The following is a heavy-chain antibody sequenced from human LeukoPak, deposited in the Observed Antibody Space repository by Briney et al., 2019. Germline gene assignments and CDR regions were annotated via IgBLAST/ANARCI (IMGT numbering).Heavy chain of an antibody. D-gene: IGHD2-2*01. CDR3: AYCSSTSCYPHDTFDI. V-gene: IGHV4-34*01. CDR2: INHSGST. CDR1: GGSFSGYY. Sequence: PSETLSLTCAVYGGSFSGYYWSWLRQPPGKGLEWLGEINHSGSTNYNPSLKRRVTISVDTSKNQFSLKLSSVTAADTAVYYCAYCSSTSCYPHDTFDIWGQGTMVTVSS. J-gene: IGHJ3*02.